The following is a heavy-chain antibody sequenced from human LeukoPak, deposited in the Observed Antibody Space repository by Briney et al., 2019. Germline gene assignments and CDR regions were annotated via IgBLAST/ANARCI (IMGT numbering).Heavy chain of an antibody. CDR2: ISYDGSNK. Sequence: GGSLRLSRAASGFTFSSYAMHWVRQAPGKGLEWVAVISYDGSNKYYADSVKGRFTISRDNSKNTLYLQMNSLRAEDTAVYYCARVGGLGAFDIWGQGTMVTVSS. CDR1: GFTFSSYA. J-gene: IGHJ3*02. CDR3: ARVGGLGAFDI. V-gene: IGHV3-30*04. D-gene: IGHD3-16*01.